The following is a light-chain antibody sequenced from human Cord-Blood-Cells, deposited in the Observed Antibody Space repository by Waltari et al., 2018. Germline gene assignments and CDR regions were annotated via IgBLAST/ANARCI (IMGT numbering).Light chain of an antibody. J-gene: IGLJ3*02. CDR3: YSTDSSGNHKV. CDR1: ELPKKY. CDR2: EDS. V-gene: IGLV3-10*01. Sequence: SSELTQPPSVSVSPGQPARITCSGDELPKKYAYWYQQKSGQAPVLVIYEDSKRPSGIPERFSGSSSGTMATLTISGAQVEDEADYYCYSTDSSGNHKVFGGGTKLTVL.